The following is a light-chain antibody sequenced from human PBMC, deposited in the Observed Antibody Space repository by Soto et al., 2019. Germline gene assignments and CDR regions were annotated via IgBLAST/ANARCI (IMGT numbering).Light chain of an antibody. CDR1: QSVSSSY. CDR3: HHDYNFSCT. J-gene: IGKJ1*01. CDR2: GAS. V-gene: IGKV3D-7*01. Sequence: PGERVTLSCRARQSVSSSYLTGYQRKPGQAHRLLSCGASTRATSIPARVSGSGSGTDFTLTISSLQPEDFAVYYWHHDYNFSCTFGQGTNVDI.